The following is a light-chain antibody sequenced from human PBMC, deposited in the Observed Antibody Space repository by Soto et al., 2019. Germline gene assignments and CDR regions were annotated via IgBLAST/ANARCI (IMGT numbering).Light chain of an antibody. CDR2: GVS. CDR3: QLYENSPWT. V-gene: IGKV3-20*01. CDR1: QSLNNYF. J-gene: IGKJ1*01. Sequence: EIVLTQSPDTLSLSPGERATLSCRASQSLNNYFLAWYQQKLGQAPRLLMYGVSNRATGIPDGFSGSGSGTDFILPISRLEPEDFAVYYCQLYENSPWTFGQGTEVEIK.